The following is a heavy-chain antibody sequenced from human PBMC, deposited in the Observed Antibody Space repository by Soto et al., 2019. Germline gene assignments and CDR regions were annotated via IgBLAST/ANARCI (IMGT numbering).Heavy chain of an antibody. D-gene: IGHD2-2*01. CDR2: ISYDGSNK. Sequence: QVQLVESGGGVVQPGRSLRLSCAASGFTFSSYGMHWVRQAPGKGLEWVAVISYDGSNKYYADSVKGRFTISRDNSKNTLYLQMNSLRAEDTAVYYCAKDGDIVVVPAAFFDYWGQGTLVTVSS. CDR1: GFTFSSYG. J-gene: IGHJ4*02. CDR3: AKDGDIVVVPAAFFDY. V-gene: IGHV3-30*18.